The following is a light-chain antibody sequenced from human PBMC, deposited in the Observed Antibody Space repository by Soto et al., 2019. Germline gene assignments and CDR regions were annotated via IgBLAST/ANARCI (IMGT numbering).Light chain of an antibody. V-gene: IGKV3-11*01. CDR1: QSVGSY. Sequence: EIVLTQSPATLSLSPGDRATLSCRASQSVGSYLGWYQQRPGQAPRLLIYDASNRATGIPARFSGSGSGTEFTLTISSLEPGDFAVYYCQQRSDWPSTFGGGTKVEIK. CDR3: QQRSDWPST. J-gene: IGKJ4*01. CDR2: DAS.